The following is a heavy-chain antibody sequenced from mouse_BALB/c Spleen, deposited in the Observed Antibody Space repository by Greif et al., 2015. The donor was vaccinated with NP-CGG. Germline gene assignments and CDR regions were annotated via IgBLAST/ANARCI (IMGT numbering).Heavy chain of an antibody. CDR1: GYTFTSYY. CDR2: INPSNGGT. V-gene: IGHV1S81*02. D-gene: IGHD1-1*01. Sequence: VQLQESGAELVKPGASVKLSCKASGYTFTSYYMYWVKQRPGQGLEWIGEINPSNGGTNFNEKFKSKATLTVDKSSSTAYMQLSSLTSEDSAVYYCTRSDYYGPRFDYWGQGTTLTVSS. CDR3: TRSDYYGPRFDY. J-gene: IGHJ2*01.